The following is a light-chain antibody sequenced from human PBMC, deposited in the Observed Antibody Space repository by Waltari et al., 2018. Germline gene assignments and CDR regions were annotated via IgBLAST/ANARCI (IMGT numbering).Light chain of an antibody. V-gene: IGLV2-23*02. CDR1: HRNFGTYSL. CDR3: CSYAGSVPYV. J-gene: IGLJ1*01. CDR2: AVS. Sequence: QSALTQPASVSGSPGQSITIPCTGTHRNFGTYSLVSWFQPRPSKAPNLIIYAVSQRPSGVSVRFSGSKSGNTASLTISGLQAEDEADYYCCSYAGSVPYVFGTGTTVTVL.